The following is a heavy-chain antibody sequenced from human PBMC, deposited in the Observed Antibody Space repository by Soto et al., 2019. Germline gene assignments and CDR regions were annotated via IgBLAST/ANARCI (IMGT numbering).Heavy chain of an antibody. Sequence: EVQLVESGGGLVKPGGSRRLSCAASGFTFSSYSMNWVRQAPGKGLEWVSSISSSSSYIYYADSVKGRFTISRDNAKNSLYLQMNSLRAEDTAVYYCAREGIAVAGYYFDYWGQGTLVTVSS. V-gene: IGHV3-21*01. CDR3: AREGIAVAGYYFDY. CDR1: GFTFSSYS. D-gene: IGHD6-19*01. J-gene: IGHJ4*02. CDR2: ISSSSSYI.